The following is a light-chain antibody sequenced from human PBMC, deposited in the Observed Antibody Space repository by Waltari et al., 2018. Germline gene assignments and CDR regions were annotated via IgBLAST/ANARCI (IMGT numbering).Light chain of an antibody. CDR1: NIGSKS. J-gene: IGLJ2*01. V-gene: IGLV3-21*02. CDR2: DNG. CDR3: QVWDSSRDHVV. Sequence: SYVLTQPPSVSVAPGQTATITCGGHNIGSKSVHWYRQKPGQAPVLVVCDNGDRPSGIPERFSGSNSGNTAPLTISRVEAGDEADYYCQVWDSSRDHVVFGGGTKLTVL.